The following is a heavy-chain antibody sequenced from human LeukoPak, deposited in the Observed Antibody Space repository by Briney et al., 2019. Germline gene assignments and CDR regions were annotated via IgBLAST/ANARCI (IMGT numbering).Heavy chain of an antibody. D-gene: IGHD4-17*01. Sequence: GGSLRLSCAASGFTFSTYAMRWVRQAPGKGLEWVSSISSSSSYIYYADSVKGRFTISRDNAKNSLYLQMNSLRAEDTAVYYCASYGDYDRGYFDYWGQGTLVTVSS. J-gene: IGHJ4*02. CDR2: ISSSSSYI. CDR1: GFTFSTYA. V-gene: IGHV3-21*01. CDR3: ASYGDYDRGYFDY.